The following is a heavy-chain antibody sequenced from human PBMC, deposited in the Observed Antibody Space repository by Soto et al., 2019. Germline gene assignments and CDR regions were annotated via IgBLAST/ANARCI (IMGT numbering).Heavy chain of an antibody. CDR1: GFTFSSYA. V-gene: IGHV3-23*01. J-gene: IGHJ3*02. Sequence: GGSLRLSCAASGFTFSSYAMSWVRQAPGKGLEWVSAISGSGGSTYYADSVKGRFTISRDNSKNTLYLQMNSLRAEDTAVYYCAKNRYCTNGVCYTHAFDIWGQGTMVTVSS. CDR2: ISGSGGST. D-gene: IGHD2-8*01. CDR3: AKNRYCTNGVCYTHAFDI.